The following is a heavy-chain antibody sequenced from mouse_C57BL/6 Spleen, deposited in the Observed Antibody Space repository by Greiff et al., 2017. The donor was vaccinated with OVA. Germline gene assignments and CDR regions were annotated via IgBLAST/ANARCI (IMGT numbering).Heavy chain of an antibody. J-gene: IGHJ4*01. CDR1: GFSLTSYG. V-gene: IGHV2-6-1*01. D-gene: IGHD1-1*01. CDR3: ARQYGSSYDYAMDY. CDR2: IWSDGST. Sequence: QVQLKESGPGLVAPSQSLSIACTVSGFSLTSYGVHWVRQPPGKGLEWLVVIWSDGSTTYNSALKSRLSISKDNSTSQVFLKMNSLQTDDTAMYYCARQYGSSYDYAMDYWGQGTSVTVSS.